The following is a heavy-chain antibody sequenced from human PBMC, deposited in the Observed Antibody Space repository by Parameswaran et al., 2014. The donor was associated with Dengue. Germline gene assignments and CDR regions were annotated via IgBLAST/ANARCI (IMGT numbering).Heavy chain of an antibody. D-gene: IGHD2-21*02. CDR3: VRDGGRHNVVLTARYYFDF. Sequence: PGASVKVSCKASGYTFTDYYMHWVRQAPGQGLEWMGWISPNSGGTNYAQKSQGRVTMTRDTSINTAYMELRSLRSDDTAVYYCVRDGGRHNVVLTARYYFDFWGQGTLVTVSS. J-gene: IGHJ4*02. CDR2: ISPNSGGT. CDR1: GYTFTDYY. V-gene: IGHV1-2*02.